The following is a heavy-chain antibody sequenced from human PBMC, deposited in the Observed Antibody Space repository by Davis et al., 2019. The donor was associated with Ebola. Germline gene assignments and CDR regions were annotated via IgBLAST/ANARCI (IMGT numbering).Heavy chain of an antibody. CDR1: GFTFSSYA. J-gene: IGHJ4*02. Sequence: GESLKISCAASGFTFSSYAMSWVRQAPGKGLEWVSAISCSGGSTYYADSVKGRFTISRDNSKNTLYLQMNSLRAEDTAVYYCARGVAGTGPFDYWGQGTLVTVSS. D-gene: IGHD6-19*01. CDR2: ISCSGGST. CDR3: ARGVAGTGPFDY. V-gene: IGHV3-23*01.